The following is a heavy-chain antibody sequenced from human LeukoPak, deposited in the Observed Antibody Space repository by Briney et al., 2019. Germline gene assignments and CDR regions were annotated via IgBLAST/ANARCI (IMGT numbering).Heavy chain of an antibody. CDR3: ARDARGGAYFDY. CDR1: GFIFNSFW. CDR2: IYTDGST. Sequence: GGSLRLSCAASGFIFNSFWMNWVRLTPGKGLEWVSGIYTDGSTYYADSVKGRFTISTDNSKNTLCLQMSSLRAEDTAVYYCARDARGGAYFDYWGQGTLVTVSS. V-gene: IGHV3-53*01. D-gene: IGHD1-26*01. J-gene: IGHJ4*02.